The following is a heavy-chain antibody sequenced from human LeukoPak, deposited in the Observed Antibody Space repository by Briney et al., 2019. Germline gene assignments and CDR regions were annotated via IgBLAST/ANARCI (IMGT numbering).Heavy chain of an antibody. J-gene: IGHJ4*02. CDR3: ARRRDYFDY. CDR2: IYSSGST. V-gene: IGHV4-59*08. Sequence: SETLSLTCTVSGGSINSYFWSWIRLPPGKGLEWIGSIYSSGSTNYNPSLQSRVTISVDTSKNQFSLILTSVTAADTAVYYCARRRDYFDYWGQGTLVTVSS. CDR1: GGSINSYF.